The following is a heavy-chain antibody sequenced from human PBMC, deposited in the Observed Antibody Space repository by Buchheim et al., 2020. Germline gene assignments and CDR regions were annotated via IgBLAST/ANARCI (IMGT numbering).Heavy chain of an antibody. V-gene: IGHV3-7*01. Sequence: EVQLVESGGGLVQPGGSLRLSCAASGFTFSSYWMSWVRQAPGKGLEWVANIKQDGSEKYYVDSVKGRFTTSRDNAKNSLYLQMNSLRAEDTAVYYCASHFEYSSSSGFSYFDYWGQGTL. CDR1: GFTFSSYW. J-gene: IGHJ4*02. D-gene: IGHD6-6*01. CDR2: IKQDGSEK. CDR3: ASHFEYSSSSGFSYFDY.